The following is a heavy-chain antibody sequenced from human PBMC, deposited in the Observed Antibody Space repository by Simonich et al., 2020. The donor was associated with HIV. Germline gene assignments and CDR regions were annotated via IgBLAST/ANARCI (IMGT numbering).Heavy chain of an antibody. V-gene: IGHV1-69-2*01. D-gene: IGHD2-15*01. CDR3: ATPSLAATAFDY. CDR2: VAPEVVEA. J-gene: IGHJ4*02. Sequence: EVQLVQSGAEVKKPGATVKISCKVSGYTFTDYYIHWVQQAPGKGLEWMGLVAPEVVEAIIEEKFQGRVTITADTSTDTAYMELSGLRSEDTAVYYCATPSLAATAFDYWGQGTLVTVSS. CDR1: GYTFTDYY.